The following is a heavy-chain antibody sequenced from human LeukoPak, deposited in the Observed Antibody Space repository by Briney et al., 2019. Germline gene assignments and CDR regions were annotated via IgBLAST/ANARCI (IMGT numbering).Heavy chain of an antibody. CDR1: GFTFSNAW. Sequence: GGSLRLSCAASGFTFSNAWMSWVRQAPGKGLEWVGRIKSKTDGGTTDYAAPVKGRFTISRDDSKNTLYLQMNSLKTEDTAVYYCTTDKVILWFGDPESWFDPWGQGTLVTVSS. D-gene: IGHD3-10*01. J-gene: IGHJ5*02. CDR2: IKSKTDGGTT. V-gene: IGHV3-15*01. CDR3: TTDKVILWFGDPESWFDP.